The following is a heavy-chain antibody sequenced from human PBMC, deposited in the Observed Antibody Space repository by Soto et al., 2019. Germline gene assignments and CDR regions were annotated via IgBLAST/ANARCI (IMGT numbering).Heavy chain of an antibody. V-gene: IGHV3-23*01. D-gene: IGHD2-2*02. Sequence: GWSLRLSCAASGFTFSSYAMSWVRQAPGKGLEWVSAISGSGGSTYYADSVKGRFTISRDNSKNTLYLQMNSLRAEDTAVYYCESERRAYCYIDFWGQGPLGTVS. CDR2: ISGSGGST. CDR1: GFTFSSYA. CDR3: ESERRAYCYIDF. J-gene: IGHJ4*02.